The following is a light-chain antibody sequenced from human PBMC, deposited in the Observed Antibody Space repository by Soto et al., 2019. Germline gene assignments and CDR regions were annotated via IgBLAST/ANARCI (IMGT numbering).Light chain of an antibody. CDR2: LGD. CDR1: TSNIGTFY. CDR3: AAWDDNLNAYV. J-gene: IGLJ1*01. Sequence: QSVLTQPPSASSTPGQTVTISCSGSTSNIGTFYVYWYQHLPGTAPTLLIYLGDHRASGVSDRFSGSKSGTSASLAINGLRSDDEADYYCAAWDDNLNAYVFGSGTKLTVL. V-gene: IGLV1-47*02.